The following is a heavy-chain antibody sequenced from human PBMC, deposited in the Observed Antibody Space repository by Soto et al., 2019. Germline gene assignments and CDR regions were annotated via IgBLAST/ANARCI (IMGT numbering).Heavy chain of an antibody. CDR1: GGSISSYY. D-gene: IGHD5-18*01. Sequence: QVQLQESGPGLVKPSETLSLTCTVSGGSISSYYWSWIRQPPGKGLEWIGYIYYSGSTNYNPSLKSRVTISVDTSKNQFSLKLSSVTAADTAVYYCARYSYGPPDAFDIWGQGTMVTVSS. J-gene: IGHJ3*02. CDR3: ARYSYGPPDAFDI. V-gene: IGHV4-59*01. CDR2: IYYSGST.